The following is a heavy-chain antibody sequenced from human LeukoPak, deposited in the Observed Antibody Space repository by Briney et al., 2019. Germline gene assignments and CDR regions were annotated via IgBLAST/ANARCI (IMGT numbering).Heavy chain of an antibody. CDR2: INADNGNT. D-gene: IGHD2-15*01. Sequence: ASVKVSCKASGYTFTNYAIHWVRQAPGQRLEWMGWINADNGNTKYSPEFQGRVTITRDTSASTAYMELSSLRAEDTAVYYCAKAGSEHDAFDIWGQGTMVTVSS. J-gene: IGHJ3*02. CDR1: GYTFTNYA. V-gene: IGHV1-3*03. CDR3: AKAGSEHDAFDI.